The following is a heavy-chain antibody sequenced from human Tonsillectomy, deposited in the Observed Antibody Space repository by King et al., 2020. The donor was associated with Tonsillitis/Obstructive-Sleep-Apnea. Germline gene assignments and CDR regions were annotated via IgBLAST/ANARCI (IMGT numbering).Heavy chain of an antibody. J-gene: IGHJ4*02. CDR1: GFTFSSYA. Sequence: VQLVESGGGVVQPGRSLRLSCAASGFTFSSYAMHWVRQAPGKGLEWVAVISYDGSNKYYADSVKGRFTISRDNSKNTLYLQMNSLRAEDTAVYYCANSPMVRGVMLYWGQGTLVTVSS. CDR3: ANSPMVRGVMLY. CDR2: ISYDGSNK. D-gene: IGHD3-10*01. V-gene: IGHV3-30*04.